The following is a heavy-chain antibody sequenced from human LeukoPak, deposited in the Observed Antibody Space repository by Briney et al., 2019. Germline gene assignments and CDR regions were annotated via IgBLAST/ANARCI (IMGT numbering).Heavy chain of an antibody. V-gene: IGHV1-2*02. CDR2: INPHSGGT. D-gene: IGHD2-21*01. J-gene: IGHJ4*02. Sequence: GASVKVSCKASGYTFTGYYIHWVRQAPGLGLELMGWINPHSGGTNYAQKFQDRVTMTRDTSISTAYMELSSLTSDDTAVYYCARDAIRPGDIDSWGQATLVTVSS. CDR3: ARDAIRPGDIDS. CDR1: GYTFTGYY.